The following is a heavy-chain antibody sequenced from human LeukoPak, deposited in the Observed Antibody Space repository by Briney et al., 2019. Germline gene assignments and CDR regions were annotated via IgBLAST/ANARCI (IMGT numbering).Heavy chain of an antibody. CDR1: GFTFSRYA. D-gene: IGHD4-17*01. CDR3: ARDRVTTSPYYYYGMDV. CDR2: ISSDGSIQ. Sequence: GRSLRLSCAASGFTFSRYAGHWVRQAPGKGLEWVAVISSDGSIQYHADSVKGRFTISRDNSKNTLYLQMNSLRAEDTAVYYCARDRVTTSPYYYYGMDVWGQGTTVTVSS. J-gene: IGHJ6*02. V-gene: IGHV3-30-3*01.